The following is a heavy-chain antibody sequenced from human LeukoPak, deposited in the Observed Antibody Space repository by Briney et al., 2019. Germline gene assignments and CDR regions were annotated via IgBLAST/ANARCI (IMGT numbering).Heavy chain of an antibody. CDR3: ARGSSSSWPFDY. Sequence: PGGSLRLSCAASGFTFSSYWMHWVRQAPGKGLVWVSRINSDGSRISYADSVKGRFTISRDNAKNTLYLQMNSLRAEDTAVYYCARGSSSSWPFDYWGQGTLVIVSS. CDR1: GFTFSSYW. J-gene: IGHJ4*02. CDR2: INSDGSRI. V-gene: IGHV3-74*01. D-gene: IGHD6-13*01.